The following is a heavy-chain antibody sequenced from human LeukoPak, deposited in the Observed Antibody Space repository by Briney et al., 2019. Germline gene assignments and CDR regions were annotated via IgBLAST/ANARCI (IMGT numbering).Heavy chain of an antibody. Sequence: GGSLRLSCAASGFTFSSYSMNWVRQAPGKGLEWVSYISSSSSTIYYADSVKGRFTISRDNAKNSLYLQMNSLRAEDTAVYYCARDLAKPFGTGSASVLFGYYYYGMDVWGQGTTVTVSS. V-gene: IGHV3-48*04. D-gene: IGHD3/OR15-3a*01. CDR1: GFTFSSYS. CDR2: ISSSSSTI. CDR3: ARDLAKPFGTGSASVLFGYYYYGMDV. J-gene: IGHJ6*02.